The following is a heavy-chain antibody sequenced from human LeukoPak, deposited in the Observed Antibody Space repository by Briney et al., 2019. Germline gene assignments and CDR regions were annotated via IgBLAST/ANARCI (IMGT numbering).Heavy chain of an antibody. J-gene: IGHJ4*02. CDR2: ITGSGGNT. CDR1: GFIFSSYS. CDR3: AKDASVVVTATSDY. D-gene: IGHD2-21*02. Sequence: GGSLRLSCAASGFIFSSYSMSWVRQAPGMGLEWVSVITGSGGNTYYADSVKGRSTISRDNSKNTLYLQMNSLRAEDTAVYYCAKDASVVVTATSDYWGQRTLVTVSS. V-gene: IGHV3-23*01.